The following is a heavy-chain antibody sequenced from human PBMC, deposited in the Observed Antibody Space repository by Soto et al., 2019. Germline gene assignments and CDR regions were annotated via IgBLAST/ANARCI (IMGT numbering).Heavy chain of an antibody. V-gene: IGHV3-23*01. CDR1: GFTFSNYA. J-gene: IGHJ6*03. D-gene: IGHD3-10*01. CDR2: ISGSGGTT. CDR3: ARDQHRSSGGGGDLYYYMDE. Sequence: EVQLLESGGGLVQPGGSLRVSCAASGFTFSNYAMTWVRQAPGKGLEWVSAISGSGGTTYYADSVRGRFTISRDNSKSTLYLQMNSLRAEDTAVYYCARDQHRSSGGGGDLYYYMDEWGKGTTVTVSS.